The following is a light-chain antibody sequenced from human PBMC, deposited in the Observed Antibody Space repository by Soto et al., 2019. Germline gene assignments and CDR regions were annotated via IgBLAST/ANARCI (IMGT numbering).Light chain of an antibody. CDR2: WAS. V-gene: IGKV4-1*01. CDR3: QQCYSSPYT. J-gene: IGKJ2*01. CDR1: QSVLYSSNNKNW. Sequence: DIVMTQSPDSLGVSLGERVTINCKSSQSVLYSSNNKNWLVWYQQKPGQPTKELIYWASNRESWVPDLFSGNVYGTDFPLTISSLQAEDVAVYYCQQCYSSPYTFGQWPKLEIK.